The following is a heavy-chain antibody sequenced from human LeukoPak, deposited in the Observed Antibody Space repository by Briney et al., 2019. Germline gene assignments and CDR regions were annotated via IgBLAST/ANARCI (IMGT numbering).Heavy chain of an antibody. V-gene: IGHV3-15*01. CDR1: GFTFTNAW. CDR2: IKSKTDAGTT. J-gene: IGHJ4*02. Sequence: GGSLRLSCAAAGFTFTNAWMNWVRQAPGKGLEWVGRIKSKTDAGTTDYAAPVKGRFTISRDDSKNTLYLQMNSLKTEDTAVYYCTTATDDFWSGYRRWGQGTLVTVSS. CDR3: TTATDDFWSGYRR. D-gene: IGHD3-3*01.